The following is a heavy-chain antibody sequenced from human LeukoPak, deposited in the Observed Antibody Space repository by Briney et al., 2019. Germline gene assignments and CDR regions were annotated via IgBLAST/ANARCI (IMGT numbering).Heavy chain of an antibody. CDR3: ARQKGGYFDY. J-gene: IGHJ4*02. CDR1: GGSFSGYY. V-gene: IGHV4-34*01. CDR2: INHSRST. D-gene: IGHD3-16*01. Sequence: SETLSLTCAVYGGSFSGYYWSWIRQPPGKGLEWIGEINHSRSTNYNPSLKSRVTISVDTSKNQFSLKLSSVTAADTAVYYCARQKGGYFDYWGQGTLVTVSS.